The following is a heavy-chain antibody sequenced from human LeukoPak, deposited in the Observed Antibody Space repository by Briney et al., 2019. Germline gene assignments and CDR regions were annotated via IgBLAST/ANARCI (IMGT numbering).Heavy chain of an antibody. CDR1: GGSFSGYY. CDR3: ARGRYSSSWSLGGGYYFDY. Sequence: SETLSLTCAVYGGSFSGYYWSWIRQPPGKGLEWIGDINHSGSTNYNPSLKSRVTISVDTSKNQFSLKLSSVTAADTAVYYCARGRYSSSWSLGGGYYFDYWGQGTLVTVSS. J-gene: IGHJ4*02. D-gene: IGHD6-13*01. CDR2: INHSGST. V-gene: IGHV4-34*01.